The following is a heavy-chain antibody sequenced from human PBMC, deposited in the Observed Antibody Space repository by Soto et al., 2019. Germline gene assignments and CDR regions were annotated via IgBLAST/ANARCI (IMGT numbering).Heavy chain of an antibody. Sequence: QVQLVQSGAEVKKPGSSVKVSCKASGGTFSSYTISWVRQAPGQGLEWMGRIIPILGIANYAQKFQGRVTITADKSTSTAYMELSSLRSEDTAVYYCAREGVPAAMLLHPYWYFDLWGRGTLVTVFS. V-gene: IGHV1-69*08. CDR2: IIPILGIA. J-gene: IGHJ2*01. CDR1: GGTFSSYT. CDR3: AREGVPAAMLLHPYWYFDL. D-gene: IGHD2-2*01.